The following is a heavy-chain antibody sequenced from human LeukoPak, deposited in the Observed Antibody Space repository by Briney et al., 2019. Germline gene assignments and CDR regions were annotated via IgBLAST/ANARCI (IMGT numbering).Heavy chain of an antibody. CDR2: ITGDGRST. CDR3: ARDVGYSMDV. V-gene: IGHV3-74*01. Sequence: GGSLRLSCAASGFTFSSYWMHWVRQAPGKGLVWVSRITGDGRSTSYADSVKGRFSISRDNAKNTLYLQMNSLRAEDTAVYYCARDVGYSMDVGGQGTTVTVSS. CDR1: GFTFSSYW. D-gene: IGHD3-3*01. J-gene: IGHJ6*03.